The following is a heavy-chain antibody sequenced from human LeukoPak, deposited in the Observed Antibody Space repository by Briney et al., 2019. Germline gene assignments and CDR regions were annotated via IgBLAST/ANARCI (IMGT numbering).Heavy chain of an antibody. Sequence: SVKVSCKASVGTFSSYAISWVRQAPGQGLEWMGGIIPIFGTANYAQKFQGRVTITADESTSTAYMELSSLRSEDTAVYYCARNDAVLSSWFDPWGQGTLVTVSS. V-gene: IGHV1-69*13. J-gene: IGHJ5*02. CDR1: VGTFSSYA. CDR2: IIPIFGTA. CDR3: ARNDAVLSSWFDP. D-gene: IGHD3-3*02.